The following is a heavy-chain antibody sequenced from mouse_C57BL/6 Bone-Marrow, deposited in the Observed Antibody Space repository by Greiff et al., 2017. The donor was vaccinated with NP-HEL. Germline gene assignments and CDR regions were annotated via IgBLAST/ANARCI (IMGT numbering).Heavy chain of an antibody. CDR1: GYTFTSYW. J-gene: IGHJ1*03. CDR2: IYPGSGST. D-gene: IGHD2-4*01. V-gene: IGHV1-55*01. CDR3: ARWDYDPHWYFDV. Sequence: VQLQQPGAELVKPGASVKMSCKASGYTFTSYWITWVKQRPGQGLAWIGDIYPGSGSTNYNAKFKSKATLTVDTSSSTAYMQLSSLTSEDSAVYYCARWDYDPHWYFDVWGTGTTVTVSS.